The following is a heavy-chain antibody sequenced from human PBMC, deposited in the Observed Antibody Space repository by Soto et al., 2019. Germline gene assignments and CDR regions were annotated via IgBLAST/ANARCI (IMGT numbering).Heavy chain of an antibody. Sequence: PGWSLRLSCAASGFTFSDYYMSWIRQAPGKELEWVSYISSSGSTIYYADSVKGRFTISRDNAKNSLYLQMNSLRAEDTAVYYCARVSGSYLLAFDIWGQGTMVTVSS. D-gene: IGHD1-26*01. V-gene: IGHV3-11*01. CDR2: ISSSGSTI. J-gene: IGHJ3*02. CDR1: GFTFSDYY. CDR3: ARVSGSYLLAFDI.